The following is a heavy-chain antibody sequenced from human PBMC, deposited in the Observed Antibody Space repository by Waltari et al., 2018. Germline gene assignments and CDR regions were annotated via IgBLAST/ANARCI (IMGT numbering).Heavy chain of an antibody. CDR1: GGSISSSSYY. D-gene: IGHD4-17*01. J-gene: IGHJ4*02. V-gene: IGHV4-39*07. CDR2: IYYSGST. Sequence: QLQLQESGPGLVKPSETLSLTCTVSGGSISSSSYYWGWIRQPPGKGLEWIGSIYYSGSTYYNPSLKSRVTISVDTSKNQFSLKLSSVTAADTAVYYCARGDTVTPLDYWGQGTLVTVSS. CDR3: ARGDTVTPLDY.